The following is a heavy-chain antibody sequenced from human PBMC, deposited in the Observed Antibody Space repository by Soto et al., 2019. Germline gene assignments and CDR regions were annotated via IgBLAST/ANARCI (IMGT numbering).Heavy chain of an antibody. CDR2: VKSKSEGGTT. V-gene: IGHV3-15*05. CDR1: GFIFRDAW. J-gene: IGHJ4*02. Sequence: GSLRLSCAAPGFIFRDAWISWVRQAPGKGLEWIGRVKSKSEGGTTDYAALVKGRFTVSRDDSINTVSLQMDSLKMEDTADYFCVAGSPFEYWGQGTLVTVSS. CDR3: VAGSPFEY. D-gene: IGHD2-21*01.